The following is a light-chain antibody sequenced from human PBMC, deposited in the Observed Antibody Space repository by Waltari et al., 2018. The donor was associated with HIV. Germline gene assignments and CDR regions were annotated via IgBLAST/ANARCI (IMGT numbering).Light chain of an antibody. CDR3: QSADIGVL. J-gene: IGLJ2*01. CDR2: KDT. CDR1: RLSKQY. Sequence: SSELTQPPSVSVSPGQTARITCSGDRLSKQYTHWYQQRPGQSPLMVMDKDTERPSGIPERFSGSSSGTTVTLTISGVRAEDEADYFCQSADIGVLFGGGTKLTVL. V-gene: IGLV3-25*03.